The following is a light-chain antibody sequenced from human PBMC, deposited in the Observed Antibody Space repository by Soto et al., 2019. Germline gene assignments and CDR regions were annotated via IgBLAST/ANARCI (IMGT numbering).Light chain of an antibody. J-gene: IGKJ2*01. Sequence: DIVLTQSPGTLSLSPGERATLSCRASQSVSSVYLGWDQQKPGQAPRLLIYGASSRATGIPDRCSGSGSGTDVTLIISRLEPEDFAVYYCHQYGSSPPYTFGQGTKLEIK. V-gene: IGKV3-20*01. CDR2: GAS. CDR1: QSVSSVY. CDR3: HQYGSSPPYT.